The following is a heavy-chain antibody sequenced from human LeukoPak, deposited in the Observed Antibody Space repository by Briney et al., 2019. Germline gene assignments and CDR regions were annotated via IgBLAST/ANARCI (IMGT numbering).Heavy chain of an antibody. CDR1: GFTFSSYR. D-gene: IGHD6-19*01. Sequence: PGGSLRLSCAASGFTFSSYRMNWVRQAPGEGLEWVSYISSGSTTIYYADSVKGRFTISRDNAKNSLYLQMNSLRDEDTAVYYCARYDSGWYDYWGQGTLVTVSS. V-gene: IGHV3-48*02. CDR3: ARYDSGWYDY. CDR2: ISSGSTTI. J-gene: IGHJ4*02.